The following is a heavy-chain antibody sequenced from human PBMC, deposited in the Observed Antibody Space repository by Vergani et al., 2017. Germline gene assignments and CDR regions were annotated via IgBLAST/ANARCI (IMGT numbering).Heavy chain of an antibody. D-gene: IGHD3-10*01. Sequence: QVQLVESGGGVVQLGGSLRSSGVASGFSVSNSGMHWFRKTPGKGLGWLAFIQYDGSAIFYADFVEGRLTISRDNSKNSLYLQMRSLRFDDTAVYYCANEGSANRIRGWLDHWGQGALVTVSS. CDR1: GFSVSNSG. CDR2: IQYDGSAI. J-gene: IGHJ4*02. CDR3: ANEGSANRIRGWLDH. V-gene: IGHV3-30*02.